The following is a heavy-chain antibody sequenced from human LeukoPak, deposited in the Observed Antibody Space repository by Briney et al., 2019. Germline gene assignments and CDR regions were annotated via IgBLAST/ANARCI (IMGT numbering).Heavy chain of an antibody. D-gene: IGHD5-18*01. Sequence: ASVKVSCKASGGTFSSYTISWVRQAPGQGLEWMGRIIPILGIANYAQKFQGRVTITADKSTSTAYMELSSLRSEDTAVYYCARALVDTAMDPDYWGQGTLVTVSS. CDR3: ARALVDTAMDPDY. CDR1: GGTFSSYT. J-gene: IGHJ4*02. CDR2: IIPILGIA. V-gene: IGHV1-69*02.